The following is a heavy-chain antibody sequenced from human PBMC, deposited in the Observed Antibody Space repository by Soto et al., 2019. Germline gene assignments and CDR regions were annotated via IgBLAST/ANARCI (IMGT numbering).Heavy chain of an antibody. J-gene: IGHJ4*02. Sequence: QVQLVQSGAEVKKPGSSVKVSCKASGGSFSSYAISWVRQAPGQGLEWMGGIIPIFGTANYAQKFQGRVTITADKSTSTAYMELSSLRSEDTAVYYCARDVGYCSSTSCPGDYWGQGTLVTVSS. V-gene: IGHV1-69*06. CDR1: GGSFSSYA. D-gene: IGHD2-2*01. CDR3: ARDVGYCSSTSCPGDY. CDR2: IIPIFGTA.